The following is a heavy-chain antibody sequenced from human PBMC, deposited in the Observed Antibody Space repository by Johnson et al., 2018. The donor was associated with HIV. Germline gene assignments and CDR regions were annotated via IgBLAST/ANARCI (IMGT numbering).Heavy chain of an antibody. CDR1: GFTFSSYG. J-gene: IGHJ3*01. CDR2: INWNGGST. CDR3: TTRLNSGTYWGNYDFDV. V-gene: IGHV3-20*04. D-gene: IGHD1-26*01. Sequence: EVQSVESGGGVVQPVRSLRLSCAASGFTFSSYGMHWVRQAPGKGLEWVSGINWNGGSTGYADSMKGRFTISRDNAKNSLYLQMNSLRAEDTALYYCTTRLNSGTYWGNYDFDVWGQGTMVTVSS.